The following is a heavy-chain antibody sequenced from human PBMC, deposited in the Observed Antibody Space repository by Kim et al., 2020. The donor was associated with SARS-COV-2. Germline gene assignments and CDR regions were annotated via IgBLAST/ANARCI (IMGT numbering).Heavy chain of an antibody. D-gene: IGHD3-22*01. Sequence: KFQERVTITRDMSTSTAYMELSSLRSEDTAVYYCAADGRAGYYDNEGMDVWGQGTTVTVSS. J-gene: IGHJ6*02. V-gene: IGHV1-58*01. CDR3: AADGRAGYYDNEGMDV.